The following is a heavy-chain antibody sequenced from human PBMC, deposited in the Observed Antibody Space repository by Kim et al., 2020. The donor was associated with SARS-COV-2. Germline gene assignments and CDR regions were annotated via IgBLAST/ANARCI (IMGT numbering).Heavy chain of an antibody. J-gene: IGHJ4*02. Sequence: ASVKVSCKASGYTFTSYGISWVRQAPGQGLEWMGWISAYNGNTNYAQKLQGRVTMTTDTSTSTAYMELRSLRSDDTAVYYCARDGYMYYYGSGSCQIPPFDVWGQGTLVTVSS. D-gene: IGHD3-10*01. CDR2: ISAYNGNT. CDR3: ARDGYMYYYGSGSCQIPPFDV. V-gene: IGHV1-18*01. CDR1: GYTFTSYG.